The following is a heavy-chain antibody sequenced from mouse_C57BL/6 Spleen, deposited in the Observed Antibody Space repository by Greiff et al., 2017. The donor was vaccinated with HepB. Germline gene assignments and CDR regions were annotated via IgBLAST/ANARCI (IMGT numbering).Heavy chain of an antibody. CDR3: ARSTMVPNYFDY. CDR1: GFTFSSYG. CDR2: ISSGGSYT. V-gene: IGHV5-6*01. D-gene: IGHD2-1*01. Sequence: EVKVVESGGDLVKPGGSLKLSCAASGFTFSSYGMSWVRQTPDKRLEWVATISSGGSYTYYPDSVKGRFTISRDNAKNTLYLQMSSLKSEDTAMYYCARSTMVPNYFDYWGQGTTLTVSS. J-gene: IGHJ2*01.